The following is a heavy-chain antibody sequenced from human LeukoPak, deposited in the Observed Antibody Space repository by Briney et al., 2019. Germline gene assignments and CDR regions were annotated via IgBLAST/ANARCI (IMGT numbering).Heavy chain of an antibody. CDR2: IASSGTTK. J-gene: IGHJ4*02. D-gene: IGHD6-19*01. Sequence: GGSLRLSCAVSRFPFSVYEMNWVRQAPGKGLEWVSNIASSGTTKYYADSVKGRFSISRDNAKSLLYLQMNSLRVEDTAVYYCTLLAVASDFDYWGQGALVTVSS. CDR3: TLLAVASDFDY. CDR1: RFPFSVYE. V-gene: IGHV3-48*03.